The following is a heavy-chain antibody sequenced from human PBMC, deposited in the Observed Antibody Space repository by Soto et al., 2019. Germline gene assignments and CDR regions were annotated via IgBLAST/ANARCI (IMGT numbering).Heavy chain of an antibody. CDR3: VKDRGHLVAVTAATVEK. J-gene: IGHJ4*02. CDR2: ISYDGSNK. D-gene: IGHD2-21*02. Sequence: QVQLVESGGGVVQPGRSLRLSCAASGFTFGTYGMHWVRQAPGKGLEWVAVISYDGSNKYYADSVKGRFTISRDNSENTLYLQMSSLRAEDTAVYYCVKDRGHLVAVTAATVEKWGQGTLVTVSS. CDR1: GFTFGTYG. V-gene: IGHV3-30*18.